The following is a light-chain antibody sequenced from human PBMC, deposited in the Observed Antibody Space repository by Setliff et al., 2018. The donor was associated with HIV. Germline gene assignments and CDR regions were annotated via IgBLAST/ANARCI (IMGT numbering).Light chain of an antibody. J-gene: IGLJ2*01. Sequence: QSALAQPASVSGSPGQSITISCIGTSSDVGGYNYVSWYQQRPGKAPKLMIYDVSNRPSGVSNRFSGSKSGNTASLTISGLQAEDEADYYCSSYTSSSTKVFGGGTKVTVL. CDR3: SSYTSSSTKV. V-gene: IGLV2-14*03. CDR2: DVS. CDR1: SSDVGGYNY.